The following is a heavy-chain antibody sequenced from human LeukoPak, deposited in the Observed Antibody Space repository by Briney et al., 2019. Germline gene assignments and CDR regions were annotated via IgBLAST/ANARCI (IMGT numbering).Heavy chain of an antibody. D-gene: IGHD5-24*01. J-gene: IGHJ3*02. CDR1: GGTFSSYA. Sequence: ASVKVSCKASGGTFSSYAISWVRQAPGQGLEWMGGIISIFGTANYAQKFQGRVTITADESTSTAYMELSSLRSEDTAVYYCAIGARNGYNYGAFDIWGQGTMVTVSS. V-gene: IGHV1-69*13. CDR3: AIGARNGYNYGAFDI. CDR2: IISIFGTA.